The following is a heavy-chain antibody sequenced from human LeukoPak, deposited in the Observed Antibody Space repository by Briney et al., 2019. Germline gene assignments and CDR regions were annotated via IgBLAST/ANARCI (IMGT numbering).Heavy chain of an antibody. V-gene: IGHV5-51*01. J-gene: IGHJ4*02. CDR3: ARAPATLYSSGWYGDY. Sequence: GESLKISCKGSGYSFTSYWIGWVRQMPGKGLEWMGIIYPGDSDTRYSPSFQGQVTISADKSISTAYLQWSSLKASDTAMYYCARAPATLYSSGWYGDYWGQGTLVTVSS. CDR2: IYPGDSDT. D-gene: IGHD6-19*01. CDR1: GYSFTSYW.